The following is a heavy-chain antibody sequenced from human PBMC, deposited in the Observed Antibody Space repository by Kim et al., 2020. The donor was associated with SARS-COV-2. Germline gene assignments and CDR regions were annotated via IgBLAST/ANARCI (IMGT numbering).Heavy chain of an antibody. CDR3: AKDGGYYYDSQGVDY. Sequence: DTLKGRFTISRDNSKNTLYLQMNSLRAEDTAVYYCAKDGGYYYDSQGVDYWGQGTLVTVSS. D-gene: IGHD3-22*01. J-gene: IGHJ4*02. V-gene: IGHV3-30*02.